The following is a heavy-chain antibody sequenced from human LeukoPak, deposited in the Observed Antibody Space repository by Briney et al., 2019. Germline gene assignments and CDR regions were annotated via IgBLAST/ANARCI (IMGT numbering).Heavy chain of an antibody. CDR1: GFTFGDYA. CDR3: TRESTTMIVGFDY. D-gene: IGHD3-22*01. Sequence: RSLRLSCTASGFTFGDYAMSWFRQAPGKGLEWVGFIRSKAYGGTTEYAASVKGRFTISRDDSKSIAYLQMNGLKTEDTAVYYCTRESTTMIVGFDYWGQGTLVTVSS. CDR2: IRSKAYGGTT. J-gene: IGHJ4*02. V-gene: IGHV3-49*03.